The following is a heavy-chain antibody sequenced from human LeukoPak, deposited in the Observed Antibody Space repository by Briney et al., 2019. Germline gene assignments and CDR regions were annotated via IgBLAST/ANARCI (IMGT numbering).Heavy chain of an antibody. Sequence: GSLILSCAASGFTFSSYAMSWVRQAPGKGLEWVSAISGSGGSTYYADSVKGRFTISRDNSKNTLYLQMNSLRAEDTAVYYCAKFGSARITIFGVVYMDVWGKRTTVTVSS. CDR3: AKFGSARITIFGVVYMDV. CDR1: GFTFSSYA. D-gene: IGHD3-3*01. CDR2: ISGSGGST. V-gene: IGHV3-23*01. J-gene: IGHJ6*03.